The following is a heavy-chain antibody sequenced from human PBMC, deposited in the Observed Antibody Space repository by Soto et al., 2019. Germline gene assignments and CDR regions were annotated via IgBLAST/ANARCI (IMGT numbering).Heavy chain of an antibody. CDR3: ARGPETYYMDV. CDR2: IFNSGST. V-gene: IGHV4-59*01. J-gene: IGHJ6*03. CDR1: GGSISNYF. Sequence: SETLSLTCAVYGGSISNYFLSWIRQPPGKGLEWIGYIFNSGSTIYSPSLKSRVTLTLDTSKNQFSLRLGSVTVADTAIYYCARGPETYYMDVWGKGTTVTVSS.